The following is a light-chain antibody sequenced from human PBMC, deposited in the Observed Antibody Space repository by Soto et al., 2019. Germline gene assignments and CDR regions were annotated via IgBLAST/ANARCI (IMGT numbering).Light chain of an antibody. CDR3: QKYYSSPR. V-gene: IGKV3-20*01. CDR1: QSVNSAY. J-gene: IGKJ1*01. CDR2: GAS. Sequence: EIVLTQSPGTLSLSPGDRATLSCRASQSVNSAYLAWYQQKPGQAPRLLIYGASSRFTGVPDRFGGSGSGTDFTLTISRLDPEDFAVYYCQKYYSSPRFGQGTKVEIK.